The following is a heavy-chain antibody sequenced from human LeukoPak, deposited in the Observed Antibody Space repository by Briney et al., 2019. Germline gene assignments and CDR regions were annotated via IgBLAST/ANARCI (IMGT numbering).Heavy chain of an antibody. D-gene: IGHD3-10*01. J-gene: IGHJ4*02. V-gene: IGHV3-53*01. Sequence: GGSLRHSCEDCGFTVSTNFMNLVRQAPGKGLEWVSVIYSGGETDYADSVKGRFIMSRDNSKNTLSLQMNSLSADDTAKYYCARDRDFYGSGPHSNFDYGGQGTLVTVSS. CDR2: IYSGGET. CDR3: ARDRDFYGSGPHSNFDY. CDR1: GFTVSTNF.